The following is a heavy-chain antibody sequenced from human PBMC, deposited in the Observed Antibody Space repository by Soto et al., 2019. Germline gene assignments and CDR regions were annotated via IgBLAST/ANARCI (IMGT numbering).Heavy chain of an antibody. J-gene: IGHJ3*01. D-gene: IGHD7-27*01. CDR2: IGGTDGDSDGVP. CDR3: VKRGHNWGAFDF. V-gene: IGHV3-23*01. Sequence: VQLLESGGDLVQPGGSLRLSCVACGFILNNYAMSWIRQAPGKGLEWVSTIGGTDGDSDGVPWYEDSVKGRFTISRDSSANTLFLHMDNLRAEDSALYYCVKRGHNWGAFDFWGQGTTVVVSS. CDR1: GFILNNYA.